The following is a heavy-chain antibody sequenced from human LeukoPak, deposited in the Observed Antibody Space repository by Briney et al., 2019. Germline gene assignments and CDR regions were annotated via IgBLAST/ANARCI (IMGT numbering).Heavy chain of an antibody. V-gene: IGHV4-34*12. CDR2: ILHSGST. CDR3: ARKKARRGNYYGSGSYYWFDP. CDR1: GGSFSGYY. Sequence: SETLSLTYAVYGGSFSGYYWSWIRQPPGKGLEWIGEILHSGSTKYNPSLKSRVTISVDTSKNQFSLKLSSVTAADTAVYYCARKKARRGNYYGSGSYYWFDPWGQGTLVTVSS. J-gene: IGHJ5*02. D-gene: IGHD3-10*01.